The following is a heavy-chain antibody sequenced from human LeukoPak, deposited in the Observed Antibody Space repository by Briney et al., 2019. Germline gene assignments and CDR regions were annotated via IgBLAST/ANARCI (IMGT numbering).Heavy chain of an antibody. CDR2: IIPSFGTA. Sequence: GASVKVSCKASGGTFSSYAISWVRQAPGQGLEWMGGIIPSFGTANYAQQFQGRVTITADESTSTAYMELSSLRSEDTAVYYCARGQLERLWWFDPWGQGTLVTVSS. D-gene: IGHD1-1*01. CDR3: ARGQLERLWWFDP. J-gene: IGHJ5*02. V-gene: IGHV1-69*01. CDR1: GGTFSSYA.